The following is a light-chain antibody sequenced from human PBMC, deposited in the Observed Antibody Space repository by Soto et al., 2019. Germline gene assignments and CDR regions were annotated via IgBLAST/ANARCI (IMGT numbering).Light chain of an antibody. Sequence: SALTQPASVSGSPGQSITISCTGTSRDVGGYNYVSWYQQHPGKAPKLMIYEVSNRPSGVSNRFSGSKSGNTASLTISGLQAEDEADYYCSSYTSSSTSRVFGGGTKLTVL. CDR2: EVS. J-gene: IGLJ3*02. V-gene: IGLV2-14*01. CDR3: SSYTSSSTSRV. CDR1: SRDVGGYNY.